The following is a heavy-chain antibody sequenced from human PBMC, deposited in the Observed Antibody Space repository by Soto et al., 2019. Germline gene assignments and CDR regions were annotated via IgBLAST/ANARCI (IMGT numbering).Heavy chain of an antibody. CDR1: GYTFTSYD. D-gene: IGHD3-9*01. Sequence: GASVKVSCKASGYTFTSYDINWVRQATGQGFEWMGWINPNSGGTNYAQKFQGWVTMTRDTSISTAYMELSRLRSDDTAVYYCARGDILTGYYMRNAFDIWGQGTMVTVSS. CDR2: INPNSGGT. J-gene: IGHJ3*02. CDR3: ARGDILTGYYMRNAFDI. V-gene: IGHV1-2*04.